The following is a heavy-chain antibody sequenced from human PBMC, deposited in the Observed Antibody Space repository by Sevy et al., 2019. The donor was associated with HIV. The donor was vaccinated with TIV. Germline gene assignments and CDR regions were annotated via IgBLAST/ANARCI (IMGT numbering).Heavy chain of an antibody. Sequence: GESLKISCAASGFTFDDYTMHWVRQVPGKGLDWVSLISWDAKKTDYADSVEGRFTVSRDNRKNSLYLQMNSLRSEDTALYFCAKDIPGYSGFDHWGQGTLVTVSS. CDR2: ISWDAKKT. CDR1: GFTFDDYT. D-gene: IGHD3-10*01. J-gene: IGHJ4*02. V-gene: IGHV3-43*01. CDR3: AKDIPGYSGFDH.